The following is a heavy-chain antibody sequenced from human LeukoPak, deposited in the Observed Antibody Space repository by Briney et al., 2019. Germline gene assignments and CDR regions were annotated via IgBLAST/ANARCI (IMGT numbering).Heavy chain of an antibody. CDR3: ATAVLRYFDWLLALDY. Sequence: VASVTVSCKVSGYTLTELSMHWVRQAPGKGLEWMGGFDPEDGETIYAQKFQGRVTMTEDTSTDTAYMELSSLRSEDTAVYYCATAVLRYFDWLLALDYWGQGTLVTVSS. CDR1: GYTLTELS. J-gene: IGHJ4*02. V-gene: IGHV1-24*01. CDR2: FDPEDGET. D-gene: IGHD3-9*01.